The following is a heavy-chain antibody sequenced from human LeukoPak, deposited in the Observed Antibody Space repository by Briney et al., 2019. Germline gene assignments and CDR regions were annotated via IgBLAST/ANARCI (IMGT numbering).Heavy chain of an antibody. CDR2: TYYTGST. CDR3: ARGRYYDSLTGSERGAFDV. J-gene: IGHJ3*01. CDR1: GGSVSVGNTY. D-gene: IGHD3-9*01. Sequence: PSETLSLTCTVSGGSVSVGNTYWRWIRQPPGEGLDWIVYTYYTGSTSYNPSLKSRVSISVDTSNNQFSLKLKSVTAADAALYFCARGRYYDSLTGSERGAFDVWGQGTMVTVSS. V-gene: IGHV4-61*01.